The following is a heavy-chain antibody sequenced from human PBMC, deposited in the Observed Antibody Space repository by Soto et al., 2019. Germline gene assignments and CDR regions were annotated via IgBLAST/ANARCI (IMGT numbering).Heavy chain of an antibody. CDR1: GFTFSIYT. Sequence: QMRLVESGGGVVQPGKSLRLSCAASGFTFSIYTMHWVRRTPAKGLEWVASISHDGSEHFYEDSVKGRFTISRDNSENTLYLHMESLRSDDTAVFYCAREATFYYGSAENWFDPWGQGTLVTVSS. CDR3: AREATFYYGSAENWFDP. V-gene: IGHV3-33*01. CDR2: ISHDGSEH. D-gene: IGHD3-10*01. J-gene: IGHJ5*02.